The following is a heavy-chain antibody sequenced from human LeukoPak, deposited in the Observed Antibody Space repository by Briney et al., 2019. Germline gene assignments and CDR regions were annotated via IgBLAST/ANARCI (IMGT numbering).Heavy chain of an antibody. V-gene: IGHV1-69*04. CDR2: IIPILGIA. CDR3: ARDGRGDGDNGAYDAFDI. Sequence: SVKVSCKASGGTFSSYTISWVRQAPGQGLEWMGRIIPILGIANYAQKFQGRVTITADKSTSTAYMELSSLRSEDTAVYYCARDGRGDGDNGAYDAFDIWGQGTMVTVSS. J-gene: IGHJ3*02. D-gene: IGHD4-17*01. CDR1: GGTFSSYT.